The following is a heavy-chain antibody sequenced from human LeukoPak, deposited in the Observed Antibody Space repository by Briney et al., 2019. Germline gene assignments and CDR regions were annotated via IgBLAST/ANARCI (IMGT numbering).Heavy chain of an antibody. CDR1: GGSFSGYY. V-gene: IGHV4-34*01. D-gene: IGHD6-6*01. Sequence: PSETLSLTCAVYGGSFSGYYWSWIRQPPGKGLEWIGEINHSGSTNYNPSLKSRVTISVDTSKNQFSLKLSSVTAADTAVYYRARDSYSSSSGVDYWGQGTLVTVSS. J-gene: IGHJ4*02. CDR3: ARDSYSSSSGVDY. CDR2: INHSGST.